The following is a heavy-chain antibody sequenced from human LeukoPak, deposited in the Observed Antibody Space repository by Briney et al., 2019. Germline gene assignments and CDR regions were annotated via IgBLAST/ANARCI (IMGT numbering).Heavy chain of an antibody. Sequence: ASVKVSCKASGYTFTSYGISWVRHAPGQGLEWMGWISAYNGNTNYAQKLQGRVTMTTDTSTSTAYMELRSLRSDDTAVYYCARGSGLRFLEWLSFGAGGMDVWGQGTTVTVSS. CDR3: ARGSGLRFLEWLSFGAGGMDV. D-gene: IGHD3-3*01. CDR1: GYTFTSYG. CDR2: ISAYNGNT. J-gene: IGHJ6*02. V-gene: IGHV1-18*01.